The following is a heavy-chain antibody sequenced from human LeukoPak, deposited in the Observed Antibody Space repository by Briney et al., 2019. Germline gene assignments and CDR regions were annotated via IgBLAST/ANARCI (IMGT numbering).Heavy chain of an antibody. CDR3: ARLKRSDSDKYVDAFEI. D-gene: IGHD1-1*01. J-gene: IGHJ3*02. CDR2: IFYSGIT. Sequence: SETLSLSCTVPGGSIRSYNCGCIPQPPGKGLEWIGYIFYSGITNYNPSLKSRITISVDTSKNQFSLNLSSVTAADTAVYYWARLKRSDSDKYVDAFEIWRQGTMVIVSS. V-gene: IGHV4-59*01. CDR1: GGSIRSYN.